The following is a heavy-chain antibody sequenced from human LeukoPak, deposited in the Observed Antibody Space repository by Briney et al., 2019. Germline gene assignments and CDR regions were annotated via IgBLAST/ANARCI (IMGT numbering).Heavy chain of an antibody. CDR3: ARGSGTITMVRGVFYGMDV. D-gene: IGHD3-10*01. CDR2: IIPIFGTP. Sequence: ASVNVSCKASGGTFSSYGISWVRQAPGQGLEWMGGIIPIFGTPNYAQKFQGRVTITADESTSTAYMELSSLRSEDTAVYYCARGSGTITMVRGVFYGMDVWGQGTTVTVSS. J-gene: IGHJ6*02. CDR1: GGTFSSYG. V-gene: IGHV1-69*01.